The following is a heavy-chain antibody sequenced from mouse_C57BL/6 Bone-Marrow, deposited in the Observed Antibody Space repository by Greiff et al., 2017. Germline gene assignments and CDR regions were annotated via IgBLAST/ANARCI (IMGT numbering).Heavy chain of an antibody. J-gene: IGHJ3*01. CDR1: GYTFTSYW. CDR3: AREAIYYDYDGAWFAY. Sequence: LQQSGAELVRPGTSVKLSCKASGYTFTSYWMHWVTRRPGQGLEWIGVIDPSDSYTNYNQKFKGKATLTVDPSSSTAYMQLSSLTSEDSAVYDCAREAIYYDYDGAWFAYWGQGTLVTVSA. CDR2: IDPSDSYT. V-gene: IGHV1-59*01. D-gene: IGHD2-4*01.